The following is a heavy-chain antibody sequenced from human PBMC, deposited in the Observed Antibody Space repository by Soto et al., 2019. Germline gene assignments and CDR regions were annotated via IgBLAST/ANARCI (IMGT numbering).Heavy chain of an antibody. CDR3: ARGRVMWLVPWRWFDP. V-gene: IGHV4-34*01. Sequence: QVQLQQWGAGLLKPSETLSLTCAVYGGSFSGYYWSWIRQPPGKGLEWIGEINHSGSTNYNPSLKSRVTISVDTSKNQFALKLSSVTAADTAVYYCARGRVMWLVPWRWFDPWGQGTLVTVSS. CDR1: GGSFSGYY. CDR2: INHSGST. J-gene: IGHJ5*02. D-gene: IGHD6-19*01.